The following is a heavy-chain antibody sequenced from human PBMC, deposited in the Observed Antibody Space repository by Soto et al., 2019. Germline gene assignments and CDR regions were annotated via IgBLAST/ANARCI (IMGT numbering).Heavy chain of an antibody. D-gene: IGHD3-9*01. V-gene: IGHV1-18*01. J-gene: IGHJ4*02. CDR1: RYTFTSYC. CDR3: ARVALRYFDWLPLDYFDY. Sequence: ASVKVSSKASRYTFTSYCISWARQAPGQGLEWMGWISAYNGNTNYAQKLQGRVTMTTDTSTSTAYMELRSLRSDDTAVYYCARVALRYFDWLPLDYFDYWGQGTLVTVSS. CDR2: ISAYNGNT.